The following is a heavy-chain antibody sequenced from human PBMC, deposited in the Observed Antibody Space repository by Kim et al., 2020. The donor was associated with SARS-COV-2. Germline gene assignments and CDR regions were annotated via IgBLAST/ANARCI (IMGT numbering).Heavy chain of an antibody. CDR3: VRGGNNWVDP. CDR1: GGSISSSY. V-gene: IGHV4-59*01. CDR2: THYSGSS. Sequence: SETLSLTCTVSGGSISSSYWSWIRQPPGKGLEWIGYTHYSGSSNYNPSFMSRVTMSVDASKNQLSLKLSSVTAADTAVYYCVRGGNNWVDPCGQCTLVNV. J-gene: IGHJ5*02.